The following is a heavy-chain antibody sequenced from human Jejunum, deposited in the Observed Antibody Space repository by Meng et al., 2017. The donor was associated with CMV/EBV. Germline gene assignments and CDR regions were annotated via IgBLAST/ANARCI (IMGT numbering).Heavy chain of an antibody. J-gene: IGHJ5*02. CDR1: GDSLSRIRSA. Sequence: GDSLSRIRSACHWLRQSPSRGLQWLGRTSSRSNWSTVYALSVKSRITISPDTSKNQVSLHLTSLTPEDTAMYYCVRSSTTGGFDPWGQGTLVTVSS. V-gene: IGHV6-1*01. CDR3: VRSSTTGGFDP. D-gene: IGHD7-27*01. CDR2: TSSRSNWST.